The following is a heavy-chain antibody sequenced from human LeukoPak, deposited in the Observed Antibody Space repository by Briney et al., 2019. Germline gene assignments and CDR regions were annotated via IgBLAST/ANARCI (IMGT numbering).Heavy chain of an antibody. CDR1: GGSVSSGSYY. J-gene: IGHJ4*02. CDR3: ARTRDDTSGYLSIDY. Sequence: KPSETLSLTCTVSGGSVSSGSYYWSWIRQPPGKGLEWIGEINHSGSTNYNPSLKSRVTISVDTSKNQFSLKLSSVTAADTALYYCARTRDDTSGYLSIDYWGQGTLVTVSS. D-gene: IGHD3-22*01. CDR2: INHSGST. V-gene: IGHV4-61*01.